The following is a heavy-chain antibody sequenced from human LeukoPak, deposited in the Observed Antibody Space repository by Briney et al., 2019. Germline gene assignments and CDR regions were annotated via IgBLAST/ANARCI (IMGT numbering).Heavy chain of an antibody. V-gene: IGHV3-48*04. CDR1: DFTFSSSG. D-gene: IGHD3-9*01. J-gene: IGHJ4*02. CDR2: ISSSGSTI. CDR3: ARDSQYYDILTGYWRSLDY. Sequence: YPGGSLRLSCAASDFTFSSSGMTWVRQAPGKGLEWVSYISSSGSTIYYADSVKGRFTISRDNAKNSLYLQMNSLRAEDTAVYYCARDSQYYDILTGYWRSLDYWGQGTLVTVSS.